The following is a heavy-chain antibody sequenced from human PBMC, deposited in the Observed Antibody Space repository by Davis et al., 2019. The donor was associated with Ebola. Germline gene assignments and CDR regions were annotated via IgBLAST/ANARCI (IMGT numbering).Heavy chain of an antibody. V-gene: IGHV3-30*18. CDR3: AKDTAMGGYYYYGMDV. CDR1: GFTFSSYG. Sequence: GESLKISCAASGFTFSSYGMHWVRQAQGKGLEWVAVISYDGSNKYYADSVKGRFTISRDNSKNTLYLQMNSLRAEDTAVYYCAKDTAMGGYYYYGMDVWGQGTTVTVSS. D-gene: IGHD5-18*01. J-gene: IGHJ6*02. CDR2: ISYDGSNK.